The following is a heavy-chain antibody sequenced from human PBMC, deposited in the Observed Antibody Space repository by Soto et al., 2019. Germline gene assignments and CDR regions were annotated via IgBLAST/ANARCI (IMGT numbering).Heavy chain of an antibody. CDR2: IWYDGSNK. CDR3: ARARSNWFDP. J-gene: IGHJ5*02. CDR1: GFTFRSYA. Sequence: QVQLVESGGGVVQPGRSLRLSCVACGFTFRSYAMHWVRQAPGKGLEWVGVIWYDGSNKYYGDSVKGRFTISRDNSKNMLYLQMNSLRAEDTAVYFCARARSNWFDPWGQGTLVTVSS. V-gene: IGHV3-33*01.